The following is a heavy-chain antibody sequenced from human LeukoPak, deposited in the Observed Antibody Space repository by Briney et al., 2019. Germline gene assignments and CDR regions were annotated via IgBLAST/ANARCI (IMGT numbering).Heavy chain of an antibody. Sequence: GASVKVSCKASGYTFTSYGISWVRQAPGQGLEWMGWISAYNGNTNYAQKLQGRVTMTTDTSTSTAYMELRSLRSDDTAVYYCARVDGVVVASAFDIWGQGTMVTVSS. CDR3: ARVDGVVVASAFDI. V-gene: IGHV1-18*01. D-gene: IGHD2-21*01. CDR2: ISAYNGNT. CDR1: GYTFTSYG. J-gene: IGHJ3*02.